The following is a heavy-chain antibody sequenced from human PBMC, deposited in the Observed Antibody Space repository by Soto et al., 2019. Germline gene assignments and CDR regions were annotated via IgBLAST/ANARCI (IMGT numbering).Heavy chain of an antibody. Sequence: SETLSLTCTVSGGSISSYYWSLIRQPPGKGLEWIGYIYYSGSTNYNPSLKSRVTISVDTSKNQFSLKLSSVTAADTAVYYCARDEYSSSSFNWFDPWGQGTLVTVSS. CDR1: GGSISSYY. V-gene: IGHV4-59*01. J-gene: IGHJ5*02. CDR2: IYYSGST. D-gene: IGHD6-6*01. CDR3: ARDEYSSSSFNWFDP.